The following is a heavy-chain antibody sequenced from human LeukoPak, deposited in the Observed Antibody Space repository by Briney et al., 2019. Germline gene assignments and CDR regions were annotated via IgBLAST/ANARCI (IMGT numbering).Heavy chain of an antibody. CDR1: GYTFTSYY. CDR3: ASGGEFRGSAFDI. CDR2: INPSGGST. J-gene: IGHJ3*02. D-gene: IGHD3-10*01. V-gene: IGHV1-46*01. Sequence: ASVKVSCKASGYTFTSYYMHWVRQAPGQGLEWMGIINPSGGSTSYAQNFQARVTMTRDMSTNTMYMDLSSLKSEDTAVYYCASGGEFRGSAFDIWGQGTTVIVSS.